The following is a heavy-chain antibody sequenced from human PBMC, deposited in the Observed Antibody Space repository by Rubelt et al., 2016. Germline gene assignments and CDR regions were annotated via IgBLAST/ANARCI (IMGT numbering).Heavy chain of an antibody. V-gene: IGHV4-59*01. J-gene: IGHJ4*02. CDR2: ISYSES. Sequence: QVQLQESGPGLVEPSETLSLTCTVSGGSISAYYWSWIRQSPGKGLEWLGYISYSESNYNPSLKSRVSMSVDTSKKQFSLKVGSVTAEDTAVDYCAGASTYNTLDYWGQGTLVTVSP. CDR1: GGSISAYY. CDR3: AGASTYNTLDY. D-gene: IGHD1-1*01.